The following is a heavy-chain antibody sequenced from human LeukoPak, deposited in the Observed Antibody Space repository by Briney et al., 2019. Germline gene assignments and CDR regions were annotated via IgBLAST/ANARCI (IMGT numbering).Heavy chain of an antibody. J-gene: IGHJ4*02. CDR2: ISSDGVST. Sequence: GGSLRLSCAASGFTFSNYAMHWVRQAPGKGLEYVSAISSDGVSTYYANSVKGRFTISRDNSKNTLYLQMGSLRAGDMAVYYCARDRWGCTSTSCHDFGYWGQGTLVTVSS. CDR3: ARDRWGCTSTSCHDFGY. D-gene: IGHD2-2*01. V-gene: IGHV3-64*01. CDR1: GFTFSNYA.